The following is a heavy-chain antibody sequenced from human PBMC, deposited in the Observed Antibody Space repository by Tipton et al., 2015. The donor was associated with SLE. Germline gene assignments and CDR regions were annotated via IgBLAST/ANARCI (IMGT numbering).Heavy chain of an antibody. CDR1: GDSISSQH. J-gene: IGHJ4*02. Sequence: LRLSCTVSGDSISSQHWSWIRPPPGKGLEWIGYMSYSGSTNYNPSLKSRVTMSLDTSKNQFSLRLNSVTAADTAVYYCARVLTGTSTFDYWGQGTLVTVSS. CDR3: ARVLTGTSTFDY. CDR2: MSYSGST. V-gene: IGHV4-59*11. D-gene: IGHD1-7*01.